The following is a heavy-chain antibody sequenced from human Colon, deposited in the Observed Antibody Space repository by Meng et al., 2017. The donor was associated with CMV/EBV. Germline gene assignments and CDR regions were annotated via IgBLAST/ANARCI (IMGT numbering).Heavy chain of an antibody. CDR3: AKGFGAASLSWFDP. V-gene: IGHV4-31*03. CDR1: NVSFSSGGTY. J-gene: IGHJ5*02. CDR2: VHYSGST. Sequence: SETLSLTCTVSNVSFSSGGTYWTWLRQRPGLGLEWIGYVHYSGSTYYNPSLESRVSISMDASNNQFFLNLRSLTAADAAVYFCAKGFGAASLSWFDPWGQGTLVTVS. D-gene: IGHD3-16*01.